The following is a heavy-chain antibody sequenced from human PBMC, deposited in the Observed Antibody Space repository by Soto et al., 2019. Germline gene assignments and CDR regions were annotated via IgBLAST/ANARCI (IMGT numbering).Heavy chain of an antibody. CDR3: ARSYDSRSWSTFDY. CDR2: ISSSSSYI. V-gene: IGHV3-21*01. CDR1: GFTFSGYT. D-gene: IGHD6-13*01. Sequence: PGGSLRLSCAASGFTFSGYTMSWVRQAPGKGLEWVSSISSSSSYIYYADSVKGRFTISRDNTKNSLYLQMNSLRAEDTAVYYCARSYDSRSWSTFDYWGQGTLVTVSS. J-gene: IGHJ4*02.